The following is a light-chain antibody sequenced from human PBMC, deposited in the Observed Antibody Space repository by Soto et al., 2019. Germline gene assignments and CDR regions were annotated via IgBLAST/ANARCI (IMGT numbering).Light chain of an antibody. CDR1: QGISSY. V-gene: IGKV1-9*01. CDR3: QQLNTIQGFT. CDR2: AAS. J-gene: IGKJ3*01. Sequence: DIQLTQSPSFLSASVGDRVTITCRASQGISSYLAWYQQKPGKAPKLLIYAASTLQSGVPSRFSGSGSGTEFTLTISSLQPEDFATYYCQQLNTIQGFTFGPGTKVDIK.